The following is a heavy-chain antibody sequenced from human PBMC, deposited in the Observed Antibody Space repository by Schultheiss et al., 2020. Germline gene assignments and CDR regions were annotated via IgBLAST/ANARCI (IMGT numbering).Heavy chain of an antibody. CDR1: GGSISGYY. Sequence: SETLSLTCTVSGGSISGYYWSWIRQPAGKGLEWIGRIYTSGSTNYNPSLKSRVTISVDTSKNQFSLKLSSVTAADTAVYYCARLGSSGWQTDYWGQGSLVTVSS. J-gene: IGHJ4*02. V-gene: IGHV4-4*07. CDR3: ARLGSSGWQTDY. CDR2: IYTSGST. D-gene: IGHD6-19*01.